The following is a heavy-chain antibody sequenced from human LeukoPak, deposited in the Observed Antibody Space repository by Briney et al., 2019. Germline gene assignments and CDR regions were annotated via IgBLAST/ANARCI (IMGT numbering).Heavy chain of an antibody. J-gene: IGHJ4*02. D-gene: IGHD2-2*01. CDR2: VIPILGIA. CDR1: GGSFSSCA. V-gene: IGHV1-69*04. Sequence: GASVKVSCKASGGSFSSCAISWVRQAPGQGLEWMGRVIPILGIANYAQKFQGRVTITADKSTSTAYMELSSLRSEDTAVYYCARDGVYCSSTSCADYWGQGTLVTVSS. CDR3: ARDGVYCSSTSCADY.